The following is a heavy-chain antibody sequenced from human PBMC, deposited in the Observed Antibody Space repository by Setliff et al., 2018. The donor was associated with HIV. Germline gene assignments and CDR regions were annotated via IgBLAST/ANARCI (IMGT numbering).Heavy chain of an antibody. D-gene: IGHD3-10*01. Sequence: LSLTCAVYGESFSGHYWSWIRQPPGKGLEWIGEINHSESPNYNPSLKSRVTISVDTSKKQFSLKLSSVSAADTAVYYCARGGGITWRSYSFDSWGQGTLVTVSS. V-gene: IGHV4-34*01. CDR2: INHSESP. CDR3: ARGGGITWRSYSFDS. J-gene: IGHJ4*02. CDR1: GESFSGHY.